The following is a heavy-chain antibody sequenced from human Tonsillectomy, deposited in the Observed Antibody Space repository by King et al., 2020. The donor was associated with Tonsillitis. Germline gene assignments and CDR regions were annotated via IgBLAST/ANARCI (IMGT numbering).Heavy chain of an antibody. CDR2: IYYSGFT. CDR1: GGSVSSYY. CDR3: ARDQGYDFWSGFSGMDV. J-gene: IGHJ6*02. D-gene: IGHD3-3*01. V-gene: IGHV4-59*02. Sequence: VQLQESGPGLVKPSETLSLTCTVSGGSVSSYYWSWIRQPPGKGLEWIGYIYYSGFTNYNPSLRSRVTISVDTSKNQFSLKLSSVTAADTAVYYCARDQGYDFWSGFSGMDVWGQGTTVTVSS.